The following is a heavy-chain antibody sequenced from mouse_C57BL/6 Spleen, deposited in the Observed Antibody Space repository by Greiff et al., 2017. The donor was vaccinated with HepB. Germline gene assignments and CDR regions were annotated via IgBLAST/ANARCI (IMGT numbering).Heavy chain of an antibody. CDR1: GFTFSSYA. CDR3: ARGDYYSNYVFWFAY. J-gene: IGHJ3*01. V-gene: IGHV5-4*01. CDR2: ISDGGSYT. Sequence: EVQGVESGGGLVKPGGSLKLSCAASGFTFSSYAMSWVRQTPEKRLEWVATISDGGSYTYYPDNVKGRFTISRDNAKNNLYLQMSHLKSEDTAMYYCARGDYYSNYVFWFAYWGQGTLVTVSA. D-gene: IGHD2-5*01.